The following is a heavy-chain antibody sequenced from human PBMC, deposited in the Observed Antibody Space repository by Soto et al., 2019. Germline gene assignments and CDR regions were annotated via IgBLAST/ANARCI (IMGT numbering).Heavy chain of an antibody. V-gene: IGHV4-31*03. J-gene: IGHJ4*02. CDR2: IYYSGST. CDR3: ARKYCSGGSCYFDY. CDR1: GGSISSGGYY. D-gene: IGHD2-15*01. Sequence: QVQLQESGPGLVKPSQTLSLTCTVSGGSISSGGYYWSWIRQHPGKGLEWIGYIYYSGSTYYNPSLKSRVTISVDTSKNHFSLKLSSVTAADTAVYYCARKYCSGGSCYFDYWGQGTLVTVSS.